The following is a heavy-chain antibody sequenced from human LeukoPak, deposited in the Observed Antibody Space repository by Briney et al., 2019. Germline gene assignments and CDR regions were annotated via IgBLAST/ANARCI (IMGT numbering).Heavy chain of an antibody. J-gene: IGHJ4*02. CDR2: IYSGGSI. D-gene: IGHD3-22*01. V-gene: IGHV3-66*01. CDR3: ARDTGRYYYDSSGYFDY. CDR1: GFTVSSNY. Sequence: PGGSLRLSCAASGFTVSSNYMSWVRQAPGKGLEWVSVIYSGGSIYYADSVKGRFTISRDNSKNTLYLQMNSLRAEDTAVYYCARDTGRYYYDSSGYFDYWGQGTLVTVSS.